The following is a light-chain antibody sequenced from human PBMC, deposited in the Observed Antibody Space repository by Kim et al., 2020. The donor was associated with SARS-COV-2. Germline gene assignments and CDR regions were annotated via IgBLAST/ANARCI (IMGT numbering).Light chain of an antibody. CDR2: KDS. V-gene: IGLV3-9*01. CDR3: QVWDSGTWS. CDR1: NIQTKN. J-gene: IGLJ2*01. Sequence: SYELTQPLSVSVALGQTARLTCGGNNIQTKNVHWYRQKPGQAPVLVMYKDSKRPSGIPERFSGSNSGNTATLTISRAQAGDEADYYCQVWDSGTWSVGGG.